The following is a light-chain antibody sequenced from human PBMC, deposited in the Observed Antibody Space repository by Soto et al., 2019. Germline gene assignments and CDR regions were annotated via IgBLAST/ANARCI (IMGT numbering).Light chain of an antibody. CDR1: QSVSSN. V-gene: IGKV3-15*01. J-gene: IGKJ1*01. CDR2: GAS. Sequence: EIVMTQSPATLSVSPGERATLSCRASQSVSSNLAWYQQKPGQAPRLFIYGASTRATGIPARFSGSGSGTEFTLTISSLQSEDFAVYYCQQYNNWPPNTFGQGTKV. CDR3: QQYNNWPPNT.